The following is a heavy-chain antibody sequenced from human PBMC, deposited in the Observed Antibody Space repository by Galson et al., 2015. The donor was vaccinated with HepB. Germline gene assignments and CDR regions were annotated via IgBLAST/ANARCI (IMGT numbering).Heavy chain of an antibody. V-gene: IGHV3-20*04. CDR3: ARAMTGGSDFYGSGSSPDAFEI. CDR2: INWNGDFT. Sequence: SLRLSCAASGFTFDDYGMTWVRQVPGKGLEWVSGINWNGDFTSFADSVEGRFTISRDNAKKYLYLYMHGLRAEDTAFYYCARAMTGGSDFYGSGSSPDAFEIWGQGTMVIVSS. CDR1: GFTFDDYG. J-gene: IGHJ3*02. D-gene: IGHD3-10*01.